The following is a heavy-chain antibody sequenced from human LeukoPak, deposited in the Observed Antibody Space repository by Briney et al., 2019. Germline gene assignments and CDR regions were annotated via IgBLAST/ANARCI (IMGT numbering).Heavy chain of an antibody. CDR3: AKDQGYSYYYLDY. D-gene: IGHD5-18*01. CDR1: GFTFNNHA. CDR2: INGNGAST. J-gene: IGHJ4*02. V-gene: IGHV3-23*01. Sequence: GGSLRLSCAASGFTFNNHAMSWVRQAPGKGLEWVSGINGNGASTYYSDSVKGRFTIFRDNSKNTLYMQMSSLRAEDTAIYYCAKDQGYSYYYLDYWGQGTLVTVSS.